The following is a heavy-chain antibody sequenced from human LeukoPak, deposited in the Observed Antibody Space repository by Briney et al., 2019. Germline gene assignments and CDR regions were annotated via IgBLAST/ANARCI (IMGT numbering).Heavy chain of an antibody. Sequence: SETLSLTCAVSGGSISSSNWWSWVRQPPGKGLEWIGEIYHSGSTNYNPSLKSRVTISVDKSKNQFSLKLSSVTAADTAVYYCARDLQAYYYYYYMDVWGKGTTVTVSS. CDR3: ARDLQAYYYYYYMDV. J-gene: IGHJ6*03. CDR2: IYHSGST. CDR1: GGSISSSNW. V-gene: IGHV4-4*02.